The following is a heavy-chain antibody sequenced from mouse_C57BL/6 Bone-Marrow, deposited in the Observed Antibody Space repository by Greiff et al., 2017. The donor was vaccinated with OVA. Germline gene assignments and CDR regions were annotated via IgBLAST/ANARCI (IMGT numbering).Heavy chain of an antibody. D-gene: IGHD1-1*01. CDR2: IHPNSGST. Sequence: VQLQQPGAELVKPGASVKLSCKASGYTFTSYWMHWVKQRPGQGLEWIGMIHPNSGSTNYNEKFKSKATLTVDKSSSTAYMQLSSLTSEDSAVYYGARRRFYYGSYWYFDVWGTGTTVTVSS. CDR3: ARRRFYYGSYWYFDV. J-gene: IGHJ1*03. V-gene: IGHV1-64*01. CDR1: GYTFTSYW.